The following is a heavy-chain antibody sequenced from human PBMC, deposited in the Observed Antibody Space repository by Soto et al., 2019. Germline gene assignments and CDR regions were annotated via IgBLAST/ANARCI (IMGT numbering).Heavy chain of an antibody. CDR1: GFTFTSSA. CDR2: IVVGSGNT. CDR3: AADMQATGTATDY. V-gene: IGHV1-58*01. Sequence: GASVKVSCKASGFTFTSSAVQWVRQARGQRLEWIGWIVVGSGNTNYAQKFQEGVTITRDMSTSTAYMELSSLRSEDTAVYYCAADMQATGTATDYWGQGTLVTVSS. J-gene: IGHJ4*02. D-gene: IGHD3-9*01.